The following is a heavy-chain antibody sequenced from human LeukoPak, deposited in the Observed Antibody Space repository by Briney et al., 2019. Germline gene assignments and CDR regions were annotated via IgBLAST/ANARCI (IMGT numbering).Heavy chain of an antibody. CDR3: ARSKRRIVVTADY. CDR2: ISSSSSYI. CDR1: GFTFSSYS. D-gene: IGHD2-21*01. Sequence: GGSLRLSCAASGFTFSSYSMNWVRQAPGKGLEWVSSISSSSSYIYYAGSVKGRFTISRDNAKNSLYLQMNSLRAEDTAVYYCARSKRRIVVTADYWGQGTLVTVSS. V-gene: IGHV3-21*01. J-gene: IGHJ4*02.